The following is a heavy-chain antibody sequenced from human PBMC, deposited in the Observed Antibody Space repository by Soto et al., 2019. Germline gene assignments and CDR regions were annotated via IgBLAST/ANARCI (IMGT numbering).Heavy chain of an antibody. Sequence: SGPTLVNPTQTLTLTCTFSGFSLSTSGVGVGWIRQPPGKALEWLALIYWDDDKRYSPSLKSRLTITKDTSKNHVVLTMTNMDPVDTATYYCAHIADYYDSSGYAGGAFDIWGQGTMVTVSS. CDR1: GFSLSTSGVG. J-gene: IGHJ3*02. D-gene: IGHD3-22*01. V-gene: IGHV2-5*02. CDR3: AHIADYYDSSGYAGGAFDI. CDR2: IYWDDDK.